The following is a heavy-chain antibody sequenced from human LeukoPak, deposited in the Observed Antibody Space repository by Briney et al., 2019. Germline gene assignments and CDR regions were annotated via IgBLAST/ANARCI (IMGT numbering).Heavy chain of an antibody. J-gene: IGHJ5*02. V-gene: IGHV4-34*01. CDR1: GGSFSGYY. Sequence: SETLSLTCAVYGGSFSGYYWSWIRQPPGKGLEWIGEINHSGGTNYNPSLKSRVTISVDTSKNQFSLKLSSVTAADTAVYYCARERGGYCSSTSCSPFDPWGQGTLVTVSS. D-gene: IGHD2-2*01. CDR3: ARERGGYCSSTSCSPFDP. CDR2: INHSGGT.